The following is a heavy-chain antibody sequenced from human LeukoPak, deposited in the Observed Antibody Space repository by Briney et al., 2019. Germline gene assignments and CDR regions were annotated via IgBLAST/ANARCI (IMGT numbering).Heavy chain of an antibody. CDR1: GFTFSSYD. V-gene: IGHV3-30*18. J-gene: IGHJ4*02. Sequence: PGGSLRLSCAASGFTFSSYDMHWVRQAPGKGLEWVALISYDGSYKYYADSMKGRFTISRDNSKNTLYLQMNSLRAEDTAVYYCAKARYYFDYWGQGTLVTVSS. CDR3: AKARYYFDY. CDR2: ISYDGSYK.